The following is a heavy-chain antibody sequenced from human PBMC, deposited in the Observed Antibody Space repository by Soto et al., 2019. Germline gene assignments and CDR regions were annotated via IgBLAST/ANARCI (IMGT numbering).Heavy chain of an antibody. Sequence: ASVKVSCKASGGTFRSYAISWVRQAPGQGLEWMGGIIPIFGTANYAQKFQGRVTITADESTSTAYMELSSLRSEDTAVYYCASGPDSSPFDPWGQGTLVTVSS. J-gene: IGHJ5*02. V-gene: IGHV1-69*13. CDR3: ASGPDSSPFDP. CDR1: GGTFRSYA. CDR2: IIPIFGTA. D-gene: IGHD3-22*01.